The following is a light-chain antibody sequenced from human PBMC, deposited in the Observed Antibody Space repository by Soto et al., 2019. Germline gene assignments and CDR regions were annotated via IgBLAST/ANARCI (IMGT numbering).Light chain of an antibody. V-gene: IGLV1-44*01. CDR1: SSNIGSNT. CDR3: AAWDESLNGYV. CDR2: SNN. J-gene: IGLJ1*01. Sequence: QSVLTQPPSASGTPGQRVTISCSGSSSNIGSNTVNWYQQLPGTAPKLLIYSNNQRPSGVPDRFSGSKSGTSASLAISGLQSEDEGDYYCAAWDESLNGYVFGTGTKLTVL.